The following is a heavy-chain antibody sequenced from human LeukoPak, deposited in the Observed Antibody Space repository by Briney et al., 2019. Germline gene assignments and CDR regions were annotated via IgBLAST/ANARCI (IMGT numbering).Heavy chain of an antibody. V-gene: IGHV3-21*01. CDR2: ISSSSSYI. J-gene: IGHJ6*03. CDR1: GFTFSSYS. Sequence: GGSLRLSCAASGFTFSSYSMNWVRQAPGKGLEWVSSISSSSSYIYYADSVKGRFTISRDNAKNSLYLQMNSLRAEDTAVYYCARCSFQDYYMDVWGKGTTVTVSS. CDR3: ARCSFQDYYMDV. D-gene: IGHD6-13*01.